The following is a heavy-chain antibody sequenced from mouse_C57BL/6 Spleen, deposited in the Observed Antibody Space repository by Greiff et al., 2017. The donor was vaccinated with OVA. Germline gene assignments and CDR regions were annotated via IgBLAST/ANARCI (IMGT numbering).Heavy chain of an antibody. CDR1: GFTFSDYY. CDR3: ARIGPLTSHFDY. V-gene: IGHV5-16*01. J-gene: IGHJ2*01. CDR2: INYDGSST. Sequence: EVKLVESEGGLVQPGSSMKLSCTASGFTFSDYYMAWVRQVPEKGLEWVANINYDGSSTYYLDSLKSRFIISRDNAKNILYLQMSSLKSEDTATYYCARIGPLTSHFDYWGQGTTLTVSS. D-gene: IGHD4-1*01.